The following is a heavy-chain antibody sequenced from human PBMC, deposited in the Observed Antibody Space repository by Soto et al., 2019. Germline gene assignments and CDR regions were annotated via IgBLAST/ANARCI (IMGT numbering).Heavy chain of an antibody. CDR2: ISYDGSNK. CDR3: ARGGIVVYPYYYYGMDV. Sequence: PVGSLRLSCAASGFTFSSYAMHWVRQAPGKGLEWVAVISYDGSNKYYADSVKGRFTISRDNSKNTLYLQMNSLRAEDTAVYYCARGGIVVYPYYYYGMDVWGQGTTVTVSS. J-gene: IGHJ6*02. CDR1: GFTFSSYA. D-gene: IGHD3-22*01. V-gene: IGHV3-30-3*01.